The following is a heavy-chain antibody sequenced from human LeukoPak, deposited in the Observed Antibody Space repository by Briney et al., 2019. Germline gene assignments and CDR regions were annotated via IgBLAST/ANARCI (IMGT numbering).Heavy chain of an antibody. J-gene: IGHJ5*02. CDR2: MNPNSGNT. Sequence: GASVKVSCKASGYTFTSYDINWVRQATGQGLEWMGWMNPNSGNTGYAQQFQGRVSITRNTSISTAYMELSSLRSEDTAVYYCARRLAARREGNWFDPWGQGTLVTVSS. V-gene: IGHV1-8*01. D-gene: IGHD6-6*01. CDR1: GYTFTSYD. CDR3: ARRLAARREGNWFDP.